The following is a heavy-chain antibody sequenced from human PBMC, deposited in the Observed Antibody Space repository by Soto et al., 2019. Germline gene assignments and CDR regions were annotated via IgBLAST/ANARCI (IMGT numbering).Heavy chain of an antibody. V-gene: IGHV4-59*08. J-gene: IGHJ4*02. D-gene: IGHD3-9*01. CDR1: GGSISSYY. CDR3: ARHVTYYDILTGYYSSYFDY. Sequence: SETLSLTCTVSGGSISSYYWSWIRQPPGKGLEWIGYIYYSGSTNYNPSLKSRVTISVDTSKNQFSLKLSSVTAADTAVYYCARHVTYYDILTGYYSSYFDYWGQGTLVTVSS. CDR2: IYYSGST.